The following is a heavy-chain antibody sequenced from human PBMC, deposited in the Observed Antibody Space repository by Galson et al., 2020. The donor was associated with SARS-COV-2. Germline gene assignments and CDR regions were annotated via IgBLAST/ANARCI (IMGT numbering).Heavy chain of an antibody. CDR3: ARDPLIYGSNSDY. V-gene: IGHV3-74*01. CDR1: GLIFSDNW. J-gene: IGHJ4*02. CDR2: ITSDGSSA. Sequence: GGSLRLSCAASGLIFSDNWMHWVRQAPGKGLVWVARITSDGSSAIYADSVKGRFTISRDNAKNTLYLQMNSLRGEDTGVYYCARDPLIYGSNSDYWGQGTLVTVSS. D-gene: IGHD3-10*01.